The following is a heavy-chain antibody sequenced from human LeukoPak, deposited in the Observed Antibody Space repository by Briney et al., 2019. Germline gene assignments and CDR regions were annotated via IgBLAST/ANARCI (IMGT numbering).Heavy chain of an antibody. V-gene: IGHV4-59*08. CDR1: GGSISNFY. CDR3: ARVVVVPAAYYYYYYYMDV. Sequence: PSETLSLTCTVSGGSISNFYWSWFRQSPGKGLEWIGFIYYSGDTNYNPSLQSRVAISVDTSKNQFSLKLSSVTAADTAVYYCARVVVVPAAYYYYYYYMDVWGKGTTVTVSS. J-gene: IGHJ6*03. CDR2: IYYSGDT. D-gene: IGHD2-2*01.